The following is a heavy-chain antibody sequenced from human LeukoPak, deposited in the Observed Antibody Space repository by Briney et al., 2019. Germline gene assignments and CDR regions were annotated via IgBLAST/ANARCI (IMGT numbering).Heavy chain of an antibody. CDR1: GFIFDDYA. J-gene: IGHJ4*02. Sequence: GGSLRLSCAASGFIFDDYAMHWVRQAPGKGLEWVSGISWNSGSIGYADSVKGRFTISRDNAKNSLYLQMNSLRDEDTALYYCAKDYTSGWYYFDYWGQGTLVTVSS. CDR2: ISWNSGSI. V-gene: IGHV3-9*01. CDR3: AKDYTSGWYYFDY. D-gene: IGHD6-19*01.